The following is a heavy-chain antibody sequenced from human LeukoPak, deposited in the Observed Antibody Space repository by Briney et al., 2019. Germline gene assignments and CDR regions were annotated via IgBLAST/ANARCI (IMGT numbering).Heavy chain of an antibody. J-gene: IGHJ1*01. Sequence: ASAKVSCKASGGTFSSYTINWVRQAPGQGLEWMGGNIPAFTTANYAQKFQGRVTFTADESTSTVYMELNSLTSDDTAVYYCARAPEYSTLSGSPWEEFLLHWGQGTLVIVSS. D-gene: IGHD6-6*01. CDR3: ARAPEYSTLSGSPWEEFLLH. CDR2: NIPAFTTA. V-gene: IGHV1-69*13. CDR1: GGTFSSYT.